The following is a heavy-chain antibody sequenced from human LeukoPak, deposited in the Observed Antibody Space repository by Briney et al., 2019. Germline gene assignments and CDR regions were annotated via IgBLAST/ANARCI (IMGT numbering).Heavy chain of an antibody. CDR3: TTEGFDY. J-gene: IGHJ4*02. V-gene: IGHV3-23*01. D-gene: IGHD1-26*01. CDR2: VSASGGST. Sequence: GGSLRLSCAASGFAFSAFAMKWVRQAPGKGLEWVSTVSASGGSTSYADSVKGRFTISRDNFDNTLYLQLHSLRADDTAPYYCTTEGFDYWGQGTLVTVSS. CDR1: GFAFSAFA.